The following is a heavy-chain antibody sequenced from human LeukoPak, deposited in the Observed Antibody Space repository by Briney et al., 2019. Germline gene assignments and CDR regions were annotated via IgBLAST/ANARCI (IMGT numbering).Heavy chain of an antibody. CDR2: ISDNGGNT. CDR1: GFIFSTSG. D-gene: IGHD3-22*01. V-gene: IGHV3-23*01. J-gene: IGHJ4*02. Sequence: PGGSLRLSCAASGFIFSTSGMTWVRQAPGKGLEWVSTISDNGGNTYYADSVRGRFTISRDNSKNTLYLQMNSLRVEDTAVYYCAKGAYYDLWGQGTLVTVSS. CDR3: AKGAYYDL.